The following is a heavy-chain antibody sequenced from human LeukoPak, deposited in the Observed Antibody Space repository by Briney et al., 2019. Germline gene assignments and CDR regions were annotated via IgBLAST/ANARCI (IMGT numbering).Heavy chain of an antibody. V-gene: IGHV3-7*01. CDR1: GFPFTDYW. CDR2: IMQDGGEK. Sequence: GSLRLSCAVSGFPFTDYWMNWVRRAPGKGLEWVASIMQDGGEKYYVDSVKGRFTISRDNTKNSLYLQMSALRAEDTAVYYCARDGTAAGLYFDLWGQGTLVTVSS. D-gene: IGHD6-13*01. CDR3: ARDGTAAGLYFDL. J-gene: IGHJ4*01.